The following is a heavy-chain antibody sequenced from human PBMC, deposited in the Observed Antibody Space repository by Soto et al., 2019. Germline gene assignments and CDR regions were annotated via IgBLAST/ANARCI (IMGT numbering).Heavy chain of an antibody. CDR2: ISSSGSTI. CDR1: GFTFSSYS. CDR3: ARAGYRSVDY. J-gene: IGHJ4*02. V-gene: IGHV3-48*02. Sequence: EVQLVESGGGLVQPGGSLRLSCAASGFTFSSYSMNWVRQAPGKGLEWVSYISSSGSTIYYADSVRGRFTISRDNAKDSLYLQMNSLRDEGMAVYYCARAGYRSVDYWGQGSLVTVSS. D-gene: IGHD3-3*01.